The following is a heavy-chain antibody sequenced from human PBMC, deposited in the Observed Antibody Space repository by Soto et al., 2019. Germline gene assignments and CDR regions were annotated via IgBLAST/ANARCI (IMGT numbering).Heavy chain of an antibody. J-gene: IGHJ4*02. Sequence: ASVKVSCKASGYSVTTSGITCVRQAPGQVLEWMGWISTYNGNTNYAQKLQDRVTLTTDTSTSTAYMELRSLRSDDTAVYYCARRLYGDYDYWGQGTLVTVSS. CDR1: GYSVTTSG. V-gene: IGHV1-18*01. CDR3: ARRLYGDYDY. D-gene: IGHD4-17*01. CDR2: ISTYNGNT.